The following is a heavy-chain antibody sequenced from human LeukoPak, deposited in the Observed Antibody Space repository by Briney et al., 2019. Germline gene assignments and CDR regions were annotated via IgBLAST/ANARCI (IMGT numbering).Heavy chain of an antibody. D-gene: IGHD6-13*01. CDR1: GGSISSYH. J-gene: IGHJ6*02. CDR3: ARGGDGYSSSWYMSLTDYYYYYGMDV. Sequence: SETLSLTCTVSGGSISSYHWSWIRQPPGKGLEWIGYICYSGSTNYNPSLKSRVTISGDTSKNQFSLKLSSVTAADTAVYYCARGGDGYSSSWYMSLTDYYYYYGMDVWGQGTTVTVSS. V-gene: IGHV4-59*12. CDR2: ICYSGST.